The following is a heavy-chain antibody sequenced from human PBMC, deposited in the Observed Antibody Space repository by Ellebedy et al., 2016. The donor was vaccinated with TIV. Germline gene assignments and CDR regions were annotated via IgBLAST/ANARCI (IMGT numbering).Heavy chain of an antibody. V-gene: IGHV1-69*13. Sequence: SVKVSXKASRGTFSSYAISWVRQAPGQGLEWMGRIIPIFGTANYAQKFQGRVTITADESTSTAYMELSSLRSEDTAVYYCAAYYYDSSGYYPYYYYYMDVWGKGTTVTVSS. CDR2: IIPIFGTA. J-gene: IGHJ6*03. CDR3: AAYYYDSSGYYPYYYYYMDV. CDR1: RGTFSSYA. D-gene: IGHD3-22*01.